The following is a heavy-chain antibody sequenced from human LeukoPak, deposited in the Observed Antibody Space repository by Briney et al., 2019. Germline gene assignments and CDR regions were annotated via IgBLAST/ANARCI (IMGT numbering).Heavy chain of an antibody. CDR2: IRSKAYGGTT. V-gene: IGHV3-49*04. Sequence: AGGSLRLSCVVSGMTLSNYAMSWVRQAPGKGLEWVGFIRSKAYGGTTEYAASVKGRFTISRDDSKSIAYLQMNSLKTEDTAVYYCTIVVVTAPVYWGQGTLVTVSS. CDR1: GMTLSNYA. D-gene: IGHD2-21*02. CDR3: TIVVVTAPVY. J-gene: IGHJ4*02.